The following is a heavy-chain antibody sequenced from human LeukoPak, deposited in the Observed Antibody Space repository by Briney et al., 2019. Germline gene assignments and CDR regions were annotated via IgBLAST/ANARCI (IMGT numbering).Heavy chain of an antibody. CDR1: GFTFDDYA. J-gene: IGHJ5*02. CDR2: ISWNSGTI. Sequence: GGSLRLSCAASGFTFDDYAMHWVRQAPGKGLEWVSGISWNSGTIGYADSVKGRFTISRDNAKNSLYLQMNSLRAEDTALYYCAKDMDPYYYGSGSYWGNWFDPWGQGTLVTVSS. V-gene: IGHV3-9*01. CDR3: AKDMDPYYYGSGSYWGNWFDP. D-gene: IGHD3-10*01.